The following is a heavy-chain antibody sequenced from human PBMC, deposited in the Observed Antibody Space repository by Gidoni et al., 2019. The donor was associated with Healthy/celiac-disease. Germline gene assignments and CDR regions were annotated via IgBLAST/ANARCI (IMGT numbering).Heavy chain of an antibody. D-gene: IGHD4-17*01. J-gene: IGHJ4*02. Sequence: QVQLQQWGAGLLKPSETLSLTCAVYGGSFSGYYWSWIRQPPGKGLEWIGEINHSGSTNSNPSLKSRVTISVDTSKNQFSLKLSSVTAADTAVYYCARGPNYGDYVFWGQGTLVTVSS. CDR2: INHSGST. V-gene: IGHV4-34*01. CDR3: ARGPNYGDYVF. CDR1: GGSFSGYY.